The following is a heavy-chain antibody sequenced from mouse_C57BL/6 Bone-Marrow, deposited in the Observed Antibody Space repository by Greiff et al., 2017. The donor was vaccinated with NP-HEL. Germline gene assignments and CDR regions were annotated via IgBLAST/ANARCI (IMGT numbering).Heavy chain of an antibody. D-gene: IGHD1-1*01. J-gene: IGHJ3*01. CDR2: IYPGSGDT. Sequence: QVQLQQSGAELARPGASVKLSCKASGYTFTSYGISWVKQRTGQGLEWIGVIYPGSGDTYYNEKFKGKATLTADKSSSTAYMELRSLTSEDSAVYFCARSYYYDSSPYADWGQGTLVTVAA. CDR3: ARSYYYDSSPYAD. CDR1: GYTFTSYG. V-gene: IGHV1-81*01.